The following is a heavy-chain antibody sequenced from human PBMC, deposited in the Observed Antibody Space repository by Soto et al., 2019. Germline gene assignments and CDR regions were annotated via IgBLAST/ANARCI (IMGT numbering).Heavy chain of an antibody. CDR2: IYSGGRT. D-gene: IGHD6-13*01. Sequence: EVQLVESGGGLVQPGGSLRLSCAASGFTVSSNYMSWVRQAPGKGLEWVSVIYSGGRTYYADSVKGRFTISRDNSKHTLHLQMHSLRAEDTAVYYCARDGVAADGTYYYGMDGWGQGTPVTVSS. CDR3: ARDGVAADGTYYYGMDG. CDR1: GFTVSSNY. V-gene: IGHV3-66*01. J-gene: IGHJ6*02.